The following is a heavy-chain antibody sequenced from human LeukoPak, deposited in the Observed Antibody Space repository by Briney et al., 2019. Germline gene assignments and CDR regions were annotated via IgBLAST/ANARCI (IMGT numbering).Heavy chain of an antibody. J-gene: IGHJ4*02. CDR3: ASGQWLPKASFDY. Sequence: ASVKVSCKASGYTFTSYYMHWVRQAPGQGLEWVGLINPTGTTTLYAQKFQGRVTLTRDMSTSTDYMELRSLKSEDTAVYYCASGQWLPKASFDYWGQGTLVTVSS. CDR1: GYTFTSYY. V-gene: IGHV1-46*01. CDR2: INPTGTTT. D-gene: IGHD5-12*01.